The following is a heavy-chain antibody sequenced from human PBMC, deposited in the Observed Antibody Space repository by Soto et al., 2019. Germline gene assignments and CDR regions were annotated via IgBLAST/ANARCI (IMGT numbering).Heavy chain of an antibody. CDR2: ISLGSMYI. CDR3: ASNPRSGSKET. D-gene: IGHD3-3*01. J-gene: IGHJ6*03. V-gene: IGHV3-21*01. Sequence: PWGRLGLSCVSSGDTFSTYSMNWERQAPGKGLEWLSSISLGSMYIYYKDSVKGRFTISRDNAENSLYLQMNSLRAEDTAVYYCASNPRSGSKETWRKGNMVAVCS. CDR1: GDTFSTYS.